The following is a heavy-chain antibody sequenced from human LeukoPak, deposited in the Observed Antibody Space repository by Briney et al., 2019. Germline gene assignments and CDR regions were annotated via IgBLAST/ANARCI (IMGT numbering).Heavy chain of an antibody. CDR3: ARHSGSYYDNYDY. J-gene: IGHJ4*02. D-gene: IGHD1-26*01. CDR2: ISYSGST. CDR1: GGSISRYY. V-gene: IGHV4-59*08. Sequence: SETLSPTCTVSGGSISRYYWSWIRQPPGKGLEGIGYISYSGSTNYNPSLKSRVTISVDTSKNQFSLKLNSMTAADTAVYYCARHSGSYYDNYDYWGQGTLVTVSS.